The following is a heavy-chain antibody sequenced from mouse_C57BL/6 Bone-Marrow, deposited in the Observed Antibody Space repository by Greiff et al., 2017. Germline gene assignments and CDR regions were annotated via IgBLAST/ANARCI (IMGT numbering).Heavy chain of an antibody. Sequence: VQLQQSGAELVKPGASVKMSCKASGYTFTSYWITWVKQRPGQGLEWIGDIYPGSGSTNYNEKFKGKATLTVDTSSSTAYMQLSSLTSEGSAVYYCAMYGYDGDYWGQGTTLTVSS. CDR3: AMYGYDGDY. V-gene: IGHV1-55*01. J-gene: IGHJ2*01. D-gene: IGHD2-2*01. CDR2: IYPGSGST. CDR1: GYTFTSYW.